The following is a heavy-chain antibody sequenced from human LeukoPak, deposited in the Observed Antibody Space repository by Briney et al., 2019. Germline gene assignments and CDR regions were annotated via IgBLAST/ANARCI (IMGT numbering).Heavy chain of an antibody. V-gene: IGHV1-69*13. D-gene: IGHD1-26*01. CDR1: GGTFTSYA. CDR3: ATVAGARDWFDP. Sequence: GASVKVSCKASGGTFTSYAISWVRQAPGQGLEWMGGIIPIFGTANYAQKFQGRVTITADESTSTAYMELSSLRSEDTAVYYCATVAGARDWFDPWGQGTLVTVSS. CDR2: IIPIFGTA. J-gene: IGHJ5*02.